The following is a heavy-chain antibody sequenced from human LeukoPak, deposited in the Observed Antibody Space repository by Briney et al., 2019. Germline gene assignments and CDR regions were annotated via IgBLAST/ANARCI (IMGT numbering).Heavy chain of an antibody. CDR3: ASRSGQLPYYFDY. Sequence: ASVKVSCKASGYTFSSYGISWVRQAPGQGLEWMGWISAYNGNTNFAQEFQGRVTMTTDTSTSTTYMELRSLRSDDTAVYYCASRSGQLPYYFDYWGQGTLVTVSS. J-gene: IGHJ4*02. D-gene: IGHD2-2*01. V-gene: IGHV1-18*01. CDR1: GYTFSSYG. CDR2: ISAYNGNT.